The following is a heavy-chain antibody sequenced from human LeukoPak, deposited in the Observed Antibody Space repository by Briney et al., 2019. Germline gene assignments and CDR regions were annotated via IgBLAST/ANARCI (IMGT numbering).Heavy chain of an antibody. CDR3: ARDTPFVEWYSSSVYYYMDV. CDR1: GFTFSSYW. D-gene: IGHD6-6*01. Sequence: PGGSLRLSCAASGFTFSSYWMSWVRQAPGKGLEWVANIKQDGSEKYYVDSVKGRFTISRDNAKNSLYLQMNSLRAEDTAVYYCARDTPFVEWYSSSVYYYMDVWGKGTTVTVSS. J-gene: IGHJ6*03. CDR2: IKQDGSEK. V-gene: IGHV3-7*01.